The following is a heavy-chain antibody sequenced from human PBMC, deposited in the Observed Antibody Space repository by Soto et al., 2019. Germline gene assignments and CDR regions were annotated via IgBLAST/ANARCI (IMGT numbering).Heavy chain of an antibody. CDR3: ATFRLAVTGAESVFSPPAFMGGEDF. CDR2: LTATGGST. Sequence: GGSLRLSCAASGFIFSRYDMNWVRQAPGKGLEWVSALTATGGSTYYADSVKGRFTISRDNSKNTLYLQMNSLRAEDTAVYFCATFRLAVTGAESVFSPPAFMGGEDFWGQGTLVTVSS. J-gene: IGHJ4*02. D-gene: IGHD6-19*01. CDR1: GFIFSRYD. V-gene: IGHV3-23*01.